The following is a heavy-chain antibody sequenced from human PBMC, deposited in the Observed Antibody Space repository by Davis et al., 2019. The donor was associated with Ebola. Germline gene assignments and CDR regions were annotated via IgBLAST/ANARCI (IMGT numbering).Heavy chain of an antibody. CDR1: GGSFSGYY. D-gene: IGHD3-3*01. CDR3: AREAGVVTTYYFDY. Sequence: MPSEILSLTCAVYGGSFSGYYWSWIRQPPGKGLEWIGYIYYSGSTNYNPSLKSRVTISVDTSKNQFSLKLSSVTAADTAVYYCAREAGVVTTYYFDYWGQGTLVTVSS. J-gene: IGHJ4*02. CDR2: IYYSGST. V-gene: IGHV4-59*01.